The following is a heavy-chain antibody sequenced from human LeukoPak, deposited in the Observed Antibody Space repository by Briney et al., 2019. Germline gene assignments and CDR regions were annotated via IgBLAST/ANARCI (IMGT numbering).Heavy chain of an antibody. V-gene: IGHV4-38-2*02. CDR1: GYSISSGYY. Sequence: NPSETLSLTCTVSGYSISSGYYWGWIRQPPGKGLEWIGSIYHSGSTYYNPSLKSRVTISVDTSKNQFSLKLSSVTAADTAVYYCARLSDRYSGYRAEFDPWGQGTLVTVSS. CDR2: IYHSGST. CDR3: ARLSDRYSGYRAEFDP. D-gene: IGHD5-12*01. J-gene: IGHJ5*02.